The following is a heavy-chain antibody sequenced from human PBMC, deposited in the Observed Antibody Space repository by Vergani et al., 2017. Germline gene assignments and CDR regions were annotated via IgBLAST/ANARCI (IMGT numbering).Heavy chain of an antibody. D-gene: IGHD6-13*01. CDR1: GFTFIMHA. V-gene: IGHV3-23*01. Sequence: EVQLLESGGDLVQPGGSLRLSCAASGFTFIMHAMSWVRQAPGKGLEWVSTLSASDRRTHYADSVKGRFTISRDNVNNLVYLQMNRLRAEDTAVYYCARGAGSWHSWFDPWGQGTLVTVSS. CDR2: LSASDRRT. CDR3: ARGAGSWHSWFDP. J-gene: IGHJ5*02.